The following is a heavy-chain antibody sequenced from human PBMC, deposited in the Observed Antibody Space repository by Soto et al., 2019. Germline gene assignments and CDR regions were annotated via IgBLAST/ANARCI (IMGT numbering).Heavy chain of an antibody. D-gene: IGHD6-13*01. CDR2: LHSTGAT. V-gene: IGHV4-4*07. J-gene: IGHJ5*02. Sequence: SETLSLTCSVSGGSISGYYWSWIRQPPGKGLEWIGRLHSTGATNYNPSLRSRVTMSVDKSKNQFSLNLASVTAADTAVYYCVRDVPAAGTDWFDPWGQGTLVTVSS. CDR3: VRDVPAAGTDWFDP. CDR1: GGSISGYY.